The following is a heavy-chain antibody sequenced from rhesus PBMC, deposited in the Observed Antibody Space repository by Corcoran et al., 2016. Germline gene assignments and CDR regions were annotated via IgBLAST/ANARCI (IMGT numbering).Heavy chain of an antibody. Sequence: QVQLQESGPAVVKPSETLSLTCAVSSGSISSSNWWSWIRQSPGKGLEWMGGIYGSGGSTEYNPSLKSRVTISIDTSKNQFSLKLSSVTAADTAVYYCARQEIRITIFGVVNKPFDYWGQGVLVTVSS. J-gene: IGHJ4*01. CDR1: SGSISSSNW. CDR3: ARQEIRITIFGVVNKPFDY. CDR2: IYGSGGST. V-gene: IGHV4-93*02. D-gene: IGHD3-3*01.